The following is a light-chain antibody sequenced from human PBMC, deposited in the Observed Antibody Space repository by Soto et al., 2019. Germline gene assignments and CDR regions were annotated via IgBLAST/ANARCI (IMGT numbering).Light chain of an antibody. CDR3: QHFGGTTFT. J-gene: IGKJ5*01. CDR1: QSVSSSY. Sequence: EIVLTQSPGTLSLPPGEGATLSCRASQSVSSSYIAWYQQRPGQTPSLLIYGASTRATGIPDRFSGSGSGTHLTLTISRLEPGDFAVYYCQHFGGTTFTFGQGTRLE. V-gene: IGKV3-20*01. CDR2: GAS.